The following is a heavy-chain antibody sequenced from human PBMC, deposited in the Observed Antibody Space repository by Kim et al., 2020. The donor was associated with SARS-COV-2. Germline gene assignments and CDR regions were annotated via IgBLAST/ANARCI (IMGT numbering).Heavy chain of an antibody. J-gene: IGHJ6*02. V-gene: IGHV3-74*01. CDR3: ARERQGYLGGMDV. Sequence: GGSLRLSCAASGFTFSSYWMHWVHQAPGKGLVWVSRINSDGSSTSYADSVKGRFTISRDNAKNTLYLQMNRLRAEDTAVYYCARERQGYLGGMDVWGQGTTVTVSS. CDR1: GFTFSSYW. CDR2: INSDGSST. D-gene: IGHD1-1*01.